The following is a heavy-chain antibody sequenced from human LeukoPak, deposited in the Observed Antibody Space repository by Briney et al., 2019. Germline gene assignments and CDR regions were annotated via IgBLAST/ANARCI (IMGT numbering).Heavy chain of an antibody. CDR2: ISSSSSTI. J-gene: IGHJ6*03. Sequence: PGGSLRLSCAASGFTFSSYSMNGVRQAPGKGLEWVSYISSSSSTIYYADSVKGRFTISRDNAKNSLYLQMNSLRAEDTAVYYCARGYSSSWYSSLVRYYYYMDVWGKGTTVTVSS. CDR3: ARGYSSSWYSSLVRYYYYMDV. D-gene: IGHD6-13*01. CDR1: GFTFSSYS. V-gene: IGHV3-48*01.